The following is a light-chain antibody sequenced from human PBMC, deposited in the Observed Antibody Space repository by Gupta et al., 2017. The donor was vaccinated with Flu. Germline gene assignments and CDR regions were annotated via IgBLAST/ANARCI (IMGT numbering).Light chain of an antibody. J-gene: IGLJ3*02. Sequence: SALTQPRSVSGSPGQSVTISSTGTSSEVGGYNYFSCHQQHPGKAPKLMFYDVSKRPAGVPDRFSGSKSGNTASLTISGLEEEDEADYYCCSDAGSDTWVFGGGTKLTVL. CDR3: CSDAGSDTWV. V-gene: IGLV2-11*01. CDR1: SSEVGGYNY. CDR2: DVS.